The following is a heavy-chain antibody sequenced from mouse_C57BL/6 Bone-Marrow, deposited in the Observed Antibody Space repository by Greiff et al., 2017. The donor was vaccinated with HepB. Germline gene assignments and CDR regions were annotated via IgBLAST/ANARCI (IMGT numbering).Heavy chain of an antibody. CDR1: GYAFSSYW. CDR2: IYTGDGDT. CDR3: ARCFYYYGSSAWFAY. Sequence: QVQLQQSGAELVKPGASVKISCKASGYAFSSYWMNWVKQRPGKGLEWIGQIYTGDGDTNYNGKFKGKATLTADKSSSTAYMQLSSLTSEDSAVYFCARCFYYYGSSAWFAYWGQGTLVTVSA. J-gene: IGHJ3*01. V-gene: IGHV1-80*01. D-gene: IGHD1-1*01.